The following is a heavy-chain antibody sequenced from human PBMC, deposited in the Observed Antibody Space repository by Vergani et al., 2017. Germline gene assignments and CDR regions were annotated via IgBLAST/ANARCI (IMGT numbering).Heavy chain of an antibody. CDR2: IYYSGST. V-gene: IGHV4-39*01. Sequence: QLQLQESGPGLVKPSATLALTCSVSGASIRSSNYYWGWIRQPPGKGLEWIASIYYSGSTYYNPSLKSRVTISVDTSKNQFSLKLSSVTAADPAVYFCARHSXVEWLVKLGWIDPWGQGILVTVSS. CDR3: ARHSXVEWLVKLGWIDP. J-gene: IGHJ5*02. CDR1: GASIRSSNYY. D-gene: IGHD6-19*01.